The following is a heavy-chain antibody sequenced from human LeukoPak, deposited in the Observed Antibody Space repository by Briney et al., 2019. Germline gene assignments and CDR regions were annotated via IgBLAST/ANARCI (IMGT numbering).Heavy chain of an antibody. CDR3: AASHYDILTGLTGYGMDV. CDR2: IYYSGST. J-gene: IGHJ6*02. Sequence: SETLSLTCTVSGYSISSGYYWSWIRQPPGKGLEWIGYIYYSGSTNYNPSLKGRVTISVDTSKNQFSLKLSSVTAADTAVYYCAASHYDILTGLTGYGMDVWGQGTTVTVSS. CDR1: GYSISSGYY. V-gene: IGHV4-38-2*02. D-gene: IGHD3-9*01.